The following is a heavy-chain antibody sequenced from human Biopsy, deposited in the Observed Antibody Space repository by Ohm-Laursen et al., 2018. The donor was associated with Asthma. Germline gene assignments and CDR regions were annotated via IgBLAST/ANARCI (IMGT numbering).Heavy chain of an antibody. D-gene: IGHD4-17*01. Sequence: SVKASCKISGYSPTDLSMHWVRQAPGQGLEWMGGHDHEEGGTVNAWRFQGRVTMTEDTSTDTAHMELSSLSSDDTAVYYCASDFPKDYVRYNFQFWGQGTLVTVSS. J-gene: IGHJ4*02. CDR2: HDHEEGGT. CDR3: ASDFPKDYVRYNFQF. V-gene: IGHV1-24*01. CDR1: GYSPTDLS.